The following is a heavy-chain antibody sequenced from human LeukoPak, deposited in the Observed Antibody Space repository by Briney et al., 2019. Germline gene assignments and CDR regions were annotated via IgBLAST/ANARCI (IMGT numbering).Heavy chain of an antibody. V-gene: IGHV3-23*01. D-gene: IGHD2-15*01. CDR1: GFTFSSYA. J-gene: IGHJ3*02. CDR2: ISGSGGNT. CDR3: ISKAVVAGTINDVFDI. Sequence: GGSLRLSCGGSGFTFSSYALSWVRQAPGKGLEWVSDISGSGGNTYYADSVKGRFTISRDNSKSTMYMQMNSLRAEDTAVYYCISKAVVAGTINDVFDIWGQGTMVTVSS.